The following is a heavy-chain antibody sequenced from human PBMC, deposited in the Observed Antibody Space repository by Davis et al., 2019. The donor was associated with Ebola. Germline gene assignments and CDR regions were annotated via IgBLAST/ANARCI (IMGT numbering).Heavy chain of an antibody. CDR2: IKDDGSET. J-gene: IGHJ5*01. D-gene: IGHD2-2*01. CDR1: GFPFSSYS. V-gene: IGHV3-7*01. CDR3: ATSPSRRPDWFDS. Sequence: GGFLRLSCAASGFPFSSYSMSWVRQAPGKGLEWVANIKDDGSETDYVDSVKGRFTISRDNAKNSVYLQMNSLRAEDTAVYYCATSPSRRPDWFDSWGQGTLVTVSS.